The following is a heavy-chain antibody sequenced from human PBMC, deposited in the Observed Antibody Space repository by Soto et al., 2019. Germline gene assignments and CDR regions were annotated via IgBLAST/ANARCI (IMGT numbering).Heavy chain of an antibody. CDR1: GGSISNTNW. D-gene: IGHD1-7*01. CDR3: ATDSTRTGTTACDI. CDR2: IYHSGNI. V-gene: IGHV4-4*02. Sequence: QVQLQESGPGLVKPSGTLSLTCAVSGGSISNTNWWSWVRQPPGKGLEWIGEIYHSGNINYNPSLKSRVTMAVDRSKNQFSLNLISVTAADAAIYYCATDSTRTGTTACDIWGQGTMVTVSS. J-gene: IGHJ3*02.